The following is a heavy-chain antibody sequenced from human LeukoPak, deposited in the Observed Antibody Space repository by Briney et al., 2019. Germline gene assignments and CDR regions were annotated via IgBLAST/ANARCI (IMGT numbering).Heavy chain of an antibody. D-gene: IGHD3-9*01. CDR2: VSPSGDIT. CDR1: GFSFSTYG. Sequence: PGGSLRLSCEASGFSFSTYGMNWVRQAPGKGLEWVSGVSPSGDITYYADSVKGRFTISRDNSKNTLYLQMNSLRAEDTAVYYCAKDHSYYDILTGYSFDYWGQGTLVTVSS. V-gene: IGHV3-23*01. CDR3: AKDHSYYDILTGYSFDY. J-gene: IGHJ4*02.